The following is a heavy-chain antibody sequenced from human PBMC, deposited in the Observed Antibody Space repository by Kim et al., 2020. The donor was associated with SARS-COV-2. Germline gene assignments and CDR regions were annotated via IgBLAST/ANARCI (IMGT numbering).Heavy chain of an antibody. Sequence: NPSLKSRVPISLDTSKNRFSRKLSSVTAADTAVYYCARRGLGSYRGAFDIWGQGTMVTVSS. V-gene: IGHV4-39*01. CDR3: ARRGLGSYRGAFDI. J-gene: IGHJ3*02. D-gene: IGHD1-26*01.